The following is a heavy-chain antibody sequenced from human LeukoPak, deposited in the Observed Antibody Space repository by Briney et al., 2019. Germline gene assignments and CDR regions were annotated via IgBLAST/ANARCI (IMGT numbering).Heavy chain of an antibody. CDR1: GFTFSSYA. J-gene: IGHJ4*02. V-gene: IGHV3-23*01. D-gene: IGHD3-3*01. CDR3: AKVRFLEWRDSNYFDY. Sequence: PGGSLRLSCAASGFTFSSYAMSWVRQAPGKGLEWVSAISGSGGSTYYADSVKGRFTISRDNSKNTLYLQMNSLRAEDTAVYYCAKVRFLEWRDSNYFDYWGQGTLVTVSS. CDR2: ISGSGGST.